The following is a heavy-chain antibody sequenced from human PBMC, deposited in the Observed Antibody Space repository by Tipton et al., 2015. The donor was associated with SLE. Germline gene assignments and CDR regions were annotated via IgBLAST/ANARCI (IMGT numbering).Heavy chain of an antibody. CDR2: ISNDGTAT. CDR1: GFTFSHYP. V-gene: IGHV3-30-3*01. CDR3: AGGGHNCGGSGCTFDP. D-gene: IGHD2-21*01. Sequence: SLRLSCAASGFTFSHYPLHWVRQAPGKGLEWMTLISNDGTATNYADSVKCRFTISRDNSMNTLYLQMDSLRPEDTAMYYCAGGGHNCGGSGCTFDPWGQRTLVTVSS. J-gene: IGHJ5*02.